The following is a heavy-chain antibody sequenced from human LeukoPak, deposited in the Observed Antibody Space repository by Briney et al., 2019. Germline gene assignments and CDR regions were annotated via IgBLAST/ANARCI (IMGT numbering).Heavy chain of an antibody. D-gene: IGHD5-18*01. Sequence: GGSLRLSCEASGFTFGSYAMYWVRQAPGKGLEWVAGIFGSGGSPHYADSVKGRFTISRDNSQNTVYLHIDSLRAEDTAVYYCGKTTVGYSSGQKPAWPVDYWGQGTLVTVSS. CDR1: GFTFGSYA. CDR2: IFGSGGSP. V-gene: IGHV3-23*01. CDR3: GKTTVGYSSGQKPAWPVDY. J-gene: IGHJ4*02.